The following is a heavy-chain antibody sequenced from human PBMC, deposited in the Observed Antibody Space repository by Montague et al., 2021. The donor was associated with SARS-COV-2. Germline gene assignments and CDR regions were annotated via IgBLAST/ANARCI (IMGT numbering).Heavy chain of an antibody. V-gene: IGHV4-61*02. CDR2: IYTTGST. Sequence: TLSLTCTVSGDSITSDVSHWSWIRPPAGKGLEWIGRIYTTGSTNYNPPLKSRLTISLDTSKNQYSLKLTSVTAADTAVYYCARDDFRWDFDCWGQGTLVTVSS. CDR1: GDSITSDVSH. J-gene: IGHJ4*02. D-gene: IGHD2/OR15-2a*01. CDR3: ARDDFRWDFDC.